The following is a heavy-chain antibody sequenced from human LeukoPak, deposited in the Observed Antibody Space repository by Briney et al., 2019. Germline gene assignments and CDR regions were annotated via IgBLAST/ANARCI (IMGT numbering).Heavy chain of an antibody. CDR1: GFTFSSYD. J-gene: IGHJ4*02. CDR2: IGTAGDT. Sequence: GGSLRLSCAASGFTFSSYDMHWVRQATGKGLEWVSAIGTAGDTYYPGSVKGRFTISRENAKKSLYLQMNSLRAGDTAVYYCARGYDPTKGGGDFFDYWGQGTLVTVSS. D-gene: IGHD2-21*01. V-gene: IGHV3-13*01. CDR3: ARGYDPTKGGGDFFDY.